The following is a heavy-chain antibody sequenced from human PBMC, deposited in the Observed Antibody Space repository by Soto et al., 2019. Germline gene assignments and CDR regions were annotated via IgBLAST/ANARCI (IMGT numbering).Heavy chain of an antibody. Sequence: WGSLRLSCAASGFTFSSYSMNWVRQAPGKGLEWVSSISSSSYIYYADSVKGRFTISRDNAKNSLYLQMNSLRAEDTAVYYCARDGLRGMDVWGQGTTVTVSS. J-gene: IGHJ6*02. CDR2: ISSSSYI. V-gene: IGHV3-21*01. CDR1: GFTFSSYS. D-gene: IGHD5-12*01. CDR3: ARDGLRGMDV.